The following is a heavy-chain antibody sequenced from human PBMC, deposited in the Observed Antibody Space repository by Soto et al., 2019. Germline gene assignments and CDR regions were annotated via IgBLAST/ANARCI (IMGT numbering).Heavy chain of an antibody. CDR3: ARSRDCTSATCLNDX. V-gene: IGHV6-1*01. Sequence: PSQTLSLTCAISGDSVSSNSAAWNWIRQSPSRGLEWLGRTYYRSKWYYNYAVPVKSRITINPDTSKNQFSLQLNSVTPEDTAVYFCARSRDCTSATCLNDXWGPGTLVTVSS. CDR2: TYYRSKWYY. CDR1: GDSVSSNSAA. D-gene: IGHD2-8*02. J-gene: IGHJ4*02.